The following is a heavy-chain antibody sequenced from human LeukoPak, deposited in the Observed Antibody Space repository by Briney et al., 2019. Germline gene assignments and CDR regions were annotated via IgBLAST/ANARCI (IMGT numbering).Heavy chain of an antibody. V-gene: IGHV3-23*01. CDR1: GFTLSSYA. J-gene: IGHJ4*02. CDR3: AKDLVAVLLWFGELSGPDY. Sequence: PGGSLRLSCAASGFTLSSYAMSWVRQAPGKGLEWVSAISGSGGSTYYADSVKGRFTISRDNSKNTLYLQMNSLRAEDTAVYYCAKDLVAVLLWFGELSGPDYWGQGTLVTVSS. D-gene: IGHD3-10*01. CDR2: ISGSGGST.